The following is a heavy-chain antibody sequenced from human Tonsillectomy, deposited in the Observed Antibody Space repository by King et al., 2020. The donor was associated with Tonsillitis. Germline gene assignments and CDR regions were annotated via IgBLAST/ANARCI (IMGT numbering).Heavy chain of an antibody. D-gene: IGHD2-15*01. J-gene: IGHJ6*02. V-gene: IGHV3-21*01. CDR3: ARTRCSRTCYGMDV. CDR1: GFTFSSST. Sequence: VQLVESGGGLVKPGGSLRLSCVASGFTFSSSTMNWVRQAPGKGLEWVASISSSSSYTYFGDSVKGRFTISRDNAKNSLYLQMNGLRAEDMAVYYCARTRCSRTCYGMDVSGQGTTVTVSS. CDR2: ISSSSSYT.